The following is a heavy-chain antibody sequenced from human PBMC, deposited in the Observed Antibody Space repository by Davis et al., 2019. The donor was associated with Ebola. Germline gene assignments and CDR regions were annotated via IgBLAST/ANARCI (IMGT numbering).Heavy chain of an antibody. V-gene: IGHV1-18*01. CDR2: ISAYNGNT. CDR3: ARGITMVWGRDWFDP. D-gene: IGHD3-10*01. J-gene: IGHJ5*02. Sequence: AASVKVSCKASGYTFTRYGISWVRQAPGQGLEWMGWISAYNGNTNYAQKLQGRVTMTTDTSTSTAYVELRSLRSDDTAVYYCARGITMVWGRDWFDPWGQGTLVTVSS. CDR1: GYTFTRYG.